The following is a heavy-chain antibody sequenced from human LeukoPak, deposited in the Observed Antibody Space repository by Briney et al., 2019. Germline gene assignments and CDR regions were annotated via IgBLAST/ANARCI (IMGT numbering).Heavy chain of an antibody. V-gene: IGHV4-61*01. D-gene: IGHD6-13*01. J-gene: IGHJ4*02. CDR1: GGXVTSGNYY. Sequence: PSETLSLTCTVSGGXVTSGNYYWNWIRQPPGKGLEWIGYIHYTGNTNYNPSLKSRITISVDTSKKQFSLKLTSVTAADTAVYYCARAAVGASRFDYWGQGTLVTVSS. CDR2: IHYTGNT. CDR3: ARAAVGASRFDY.